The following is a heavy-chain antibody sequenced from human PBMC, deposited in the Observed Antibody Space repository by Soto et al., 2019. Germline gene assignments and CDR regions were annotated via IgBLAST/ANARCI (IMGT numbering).Heavy chain of an antibody. D-gene: IGHD3-3*01. CDR2: IKKLTDGGTT. Sequence: LRLSCAASGFTFHNAWMSWVRQAPGKGLEWVGRIKKLTDGGTTDYAAPVKGRFTISRDDSKNTLYLQMDSLKTEDTAFYYCTTGTGSFTIGFWGQGTLVTVSS. J-gene: IGHJ4*02. CDR3: TTGTGSFTIGF. V-gene: IGHV3-15*01. CDR1: GFTFHNAW.